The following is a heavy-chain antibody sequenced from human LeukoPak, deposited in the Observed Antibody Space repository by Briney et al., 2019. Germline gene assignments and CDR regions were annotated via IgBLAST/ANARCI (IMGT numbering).Heavy chain of an antibody. CDR2: IYHSGST. Sequence: PSETLSLTCTVSGYSISSGYYWGWIRQPPGKGLEWIGNIYHSGSTYYNPSLNSRVTISVDTSKNQFSLKLSSVTAADTAVYYCARVFDSGSQAYFYYMDVWGKGTTVTIFS. D-gene: IGHD3-10*01. CDR1: GYSISSGYY. V-gene: IGHV4-38-2*02. J-gene: IGHJ6*03. CDR3: ARVFDSGSQAYFYYMDV.